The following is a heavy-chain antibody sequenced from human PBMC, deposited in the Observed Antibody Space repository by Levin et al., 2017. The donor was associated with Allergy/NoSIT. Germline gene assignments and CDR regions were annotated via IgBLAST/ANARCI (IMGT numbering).Heavy chain of an antibody. CDR2: ISYDGSNK. Sequence: GESLKISCAASGFTFSSYAMHWVRQAPGKGLEWVAVISYDGSNKYYADSVKGRFTISRDNSKNTLYLQMNSLRAEDTAVYYCARDPGRYSGYVYYFDYWGQGTLVTVSS. CDR1: GFTFSSYA. CDR3: ARDPGRYSGYVYYFDY. D-gene: IGHD5-12*01. V-gene: IGHV3-30-3*01. J-gene: IGHJ4*02.